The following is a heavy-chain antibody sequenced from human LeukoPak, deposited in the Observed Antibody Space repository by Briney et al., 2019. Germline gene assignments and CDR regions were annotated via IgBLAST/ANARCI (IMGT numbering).Heavy chain of an antibody. CDR1: GGSISSGGYY. CDR3: ARGGIRASAMVFDY. CDR2: IYYGGST. J-gene: IGHJ4*02. V-gene: IGHV4-31*03. D-gene: IGHD5-18*01. Sequence: PSETLSLTCTVSGGSISSGGYYWSWIRQHPGKGLEWIGYIYYGGSTYYNPSLKSRVTISVDTSKNQFSLKLSSVTAADTAVYYCARGGIRASAMVFDYWGQGTLVTVSS.